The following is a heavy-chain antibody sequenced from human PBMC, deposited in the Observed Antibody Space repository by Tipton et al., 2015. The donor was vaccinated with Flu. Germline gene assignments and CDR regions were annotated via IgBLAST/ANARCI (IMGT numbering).Heavy chain of an antibody. V-gene: IGHV4-59*01. D-gene: IGHD2-2*01. CDR3: ARDPSLGMPEYFDS. J-gene: IGHJ4*02. CDR2: IYNTVYT. Sequence: TLSLTCIVSNGSLSSYYWNWIRRSPGKGLEWIGYIYNTVYTKYNPSLKSRVAISVDTSKNQFSLRLSSVTAADTAVYFCARDPSLGMPEYFDSWGQGTLVTVSS. CDR1: NGSLSSYY.